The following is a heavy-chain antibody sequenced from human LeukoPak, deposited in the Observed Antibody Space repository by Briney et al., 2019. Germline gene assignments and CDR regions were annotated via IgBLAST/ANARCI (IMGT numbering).Heavy chain of an antibody. CDR1: GFTFSNAW. Sequence: SLTLSCAASGFTFSNAWTNWVRQAAGKGLEWVGRNKSKTDGGTTDYAAPVKGRFTISGDDSKNTLYLQMNSLKTEDTAVYYCATRLIAAAGFDYWGRGTLVTVSS. J-gene: IGHJ4*02. D-gene: IGHD6-13*01. V-gene: IGHV3-15*01. CDR3: ATRLIAAAGFDY. CDR2: NKSKTDGGTT.